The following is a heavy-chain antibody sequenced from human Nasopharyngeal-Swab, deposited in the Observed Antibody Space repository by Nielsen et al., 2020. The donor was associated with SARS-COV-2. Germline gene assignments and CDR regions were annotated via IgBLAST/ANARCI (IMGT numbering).Heavy chain of an antibody. CDR2: IYYSGST. D-gene: IGHD3-22*01. V-gene: IGHV4-31*03. CDR3: ARVVYYSDTGAFDI. Sequence: SETLSLTCTVSGGSISSGGYYWSWIRQHPGKGLEWIGYIYYSGSTYYNPSLKSRVTISVDTSKNQFSLKLSSVTAADTAVYYCARVVYYSDTGAFDIWGQGTMVTVSS. J-gene: IGHJ3*02. CDR1: GGSISSGGYY.